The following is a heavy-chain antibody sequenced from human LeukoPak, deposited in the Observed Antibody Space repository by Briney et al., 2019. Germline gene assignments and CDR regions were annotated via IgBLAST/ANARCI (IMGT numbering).Heavy chain of an antibody. J-gene: IGHJ4*02. V-gene: IGHV3-64*04. D-gene: IGHD3-10*01. Sequence: PGGSLRLSCSASGFTFSNCAMHWVRQAPGKGLEYVSAISTDGGGTYYADSVKGRFTISRDNSKNTLYLQMNSLRAEDTAVYYCAKGALETLLWFGRWGQGTLVTVSS. CDR2: ISTDGGGT. CDR3: AKGALETLLWFGR. CDR1: GFTFSNCA.